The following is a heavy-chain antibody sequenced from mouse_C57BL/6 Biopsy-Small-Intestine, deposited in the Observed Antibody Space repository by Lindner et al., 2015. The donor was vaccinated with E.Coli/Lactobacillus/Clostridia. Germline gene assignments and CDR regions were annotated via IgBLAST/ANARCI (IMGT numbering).Heavy chain of an antibody. J-gene: IGHJ2*01. Sequence: VQLQESGPELVKPGASVKISCKASGYAFSSSWMNWVKQRPGKGLEWIGRIYPGDGDTNYNGKFKGKATLTADKSSSTAYMQLSSLTSEDSAVYFCARSAITTVVEDYFDYWGQGTTLTVSS. D-gene: IGHD1-1*01. CDR3: ARSAITTVVEDYFDY. V-gene: IGHV1-82*01. CDR2: IYPGDGDT. CDR1: GYAFSSSW.